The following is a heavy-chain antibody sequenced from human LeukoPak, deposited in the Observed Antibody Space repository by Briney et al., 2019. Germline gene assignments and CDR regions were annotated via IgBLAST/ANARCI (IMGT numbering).Heavy chain of an antibody. J-gene: IGHJ4*02. CDR1: GGSISSHY. CDR3: ARVLEDYDFWSGYVDY. D-gene: IGHD3-3*01. V-gene: IGHV4-59*11. CDR2: TYYSGST. Sequence: SETLSLTCTVSGGSISSHYWSWIRQPPGKGLEWIGLTYYSGSTNFNPYLKSRVTISLDTSKHQFSLKLRSVTAADTAVYYCARVLEDYDFWSGYVDYWGQGTLVTVSS.